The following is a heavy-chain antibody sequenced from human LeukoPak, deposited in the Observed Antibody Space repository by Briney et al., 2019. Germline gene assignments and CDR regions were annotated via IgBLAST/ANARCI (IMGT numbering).Heavy chain of an antibody. Sequence: SETLSLTCTVSGGSISSYYWSWIRQPPGKGLEWIGYIYYSGSTNYNPSLKSRVTISVDTSKNQFSLKLSSVTAADTAVYCCAREYDILTGSYGMDVWGQGTTVTVSS. CDR2: IYYSGST. D-gene: IGHD3-9*01. CDR1: GGSISSYY. J-gene: IGHJ6*02. CDR3: AREYDILTGSYGMDV. V-gene: IGHV4-59*01.